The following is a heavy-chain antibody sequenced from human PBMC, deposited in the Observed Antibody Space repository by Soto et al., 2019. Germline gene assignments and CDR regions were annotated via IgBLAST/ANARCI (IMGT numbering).Heavy chain of an antibody. CDR1: GYTFTFRY. J-gene: IGHJ3*02. CDR3: ARSPFAGSDAFDI. V-gene: IGHV1-45*02. D-gene: IGHD1-1*01. Sequence: ASVKVSCKASGYTFTFRYLHWVRQAPGQALEWMGWITPFKSDTNYAQKFQDRVTITRDRSVSTAYMELSNLRSDDTAMYYCARSPFAGSDAFDIWGQGTMITVSS. CDR2: ITPFKSDT.